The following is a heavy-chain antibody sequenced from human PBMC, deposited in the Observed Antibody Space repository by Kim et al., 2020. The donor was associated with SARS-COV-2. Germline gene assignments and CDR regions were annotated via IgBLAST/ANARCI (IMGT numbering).Heavy chain of an antibody. D-gene: IGHD2-2*01. J-gene: IGHJ6*02. CDR3: ARAGSSTLSGYYYGMDV. CDR2: IIPILGIA. CDR1: GGTFSSYT. Sequence: SVKVSCKASGGTFSSYTISWVRQAPGQGLEWMGRIIPILGIANYAQKFQGRVTITADKSTSTAYMELSSLRSEDTAVYYCARAGSSTLSGYYYGMDVWGQGTTVTVSS. V-gene: IGHV1-69*02.